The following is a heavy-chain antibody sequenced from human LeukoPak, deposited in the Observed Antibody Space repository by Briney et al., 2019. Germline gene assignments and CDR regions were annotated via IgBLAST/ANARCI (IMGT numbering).Heavy chain of an antibody. CDR2: INHSGST. Sequence: SETLSLTCAVYGGSFSGYYWSWIRQPPGKGLEWIGEINHSGSTNYNPSLKSRVTISVDTSKNQFSLKLSSVTAADTAVYYCARGLGLFYYYYYYMDVWGKGTTVTVSS. D-gene: IGHD3-16*01. CDR1: GGSFSGYY. V-gene: IGHV4-34*01. CDR3: ARGLGLFYYYYYYMDV. J-gene: IGHJ6*03.